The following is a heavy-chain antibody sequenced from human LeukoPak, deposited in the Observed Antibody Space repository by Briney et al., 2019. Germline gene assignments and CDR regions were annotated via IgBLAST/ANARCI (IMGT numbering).Heavy chain of an antibody. J-gene: IGHJ4*02. D-gene: IGHD3-10*01. CDR3: TRDHWGENY. CDR2: IDSNSGGT. CDR1: GYTFTGYY. Sequence: ASVKVSCKASGYTFTGYYTHWVRQAPGQGLEWMGWIDSNSGGTRYAENFQGRVTMTRDTSISTVYMELSGLRSDDTAVYYCTRDHWGENYWGQGTLVTVSP. V-gene: IGHV1-2*02.